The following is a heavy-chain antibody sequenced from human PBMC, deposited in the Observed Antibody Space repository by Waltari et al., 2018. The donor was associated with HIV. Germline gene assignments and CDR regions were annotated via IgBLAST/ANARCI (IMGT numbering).Heavy chain of an antibody. Sequence: QVQLQQWGAGLLKPSETLSLNCAVYGGSFSGYYWSWIRKPPGRGLEWIGEINHRGSTNYNPSLKSRVTISVDTSKNQFSLKLSSVTAADTAVYYCARGSGGIVVVVAATHFDYWGQGTLVTVSS. V-gene: IGHV4-34*01. CDR1: GGSFSGYY. CDR3: ARGSGGIVVVVAATHFDY. CDR2: INHRGST. D-gene: IGHD2-15*01. J-gene: IGHJ4*02.